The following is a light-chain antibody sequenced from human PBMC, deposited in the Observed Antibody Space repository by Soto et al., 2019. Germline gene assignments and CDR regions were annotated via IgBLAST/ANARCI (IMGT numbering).Light chain of an antibody. CDR2: DAS. CDR1: ESISTW. CDR3: QQYHSLWA. J-gene: IGKJ1*01. Sequence: DIQMTQSPSTVSASVGDRVTITCRASESISTWLAWYQQKPGQAPKLLIYDASISDSGVPSRFSGSGSGTEFTLIVSNVQPDDSATYYCQQYHSLWAFGQGTKVEIK. V-gene: IGKV1-5*01.